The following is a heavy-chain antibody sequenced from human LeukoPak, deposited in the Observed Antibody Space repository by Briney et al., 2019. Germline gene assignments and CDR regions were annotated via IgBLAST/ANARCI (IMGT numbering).Heavy chain of an antibody. CDR3: ARDFIAAGRNY. Sequence: PGGSLRLSCAASGFTFSNFPMHWVRQAPGKGLEWVAAISSDGGITYYADSVKGRFSISRDNSKNTLYVEMNGLRAEDTAVYYCARDFIAAGRNYWGQGTLVTVSS. D-gene: IGHD6-13*01. CDR1: GFTFSNFP. CDR2: ISSDGGIT. J-gene: IGHJ4*02. V-gene: IGHV3-30*04.